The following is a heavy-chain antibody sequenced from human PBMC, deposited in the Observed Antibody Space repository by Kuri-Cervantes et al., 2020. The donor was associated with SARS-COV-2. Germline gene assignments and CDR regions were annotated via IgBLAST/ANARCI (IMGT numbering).Heavy chain of an antibody. Sequence: ASVKVSCKASGYTFTSYAMNWVRQAPGQGLEWMGWINTNTGNPTYAQGFTGRFVFSLDTSVSTAYLQISSLKAEDTAVYYCARDLYGDYVGALDIWGQGTVVTVSS. V-gene: IGHV7-4-1*02. D-gene: IGHD4-17*01. CDR2: INTNTGNP. J-gene: IGHJ3*02. CDR1: GYTFTSYA. CDR3: ARDLYGDYVGALDI.